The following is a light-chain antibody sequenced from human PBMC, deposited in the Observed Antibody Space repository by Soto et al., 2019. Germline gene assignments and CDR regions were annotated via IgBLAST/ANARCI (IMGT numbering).Light chain of an antibody. CDR3: SSYTSSSTLV. CDR2: DVS. Sequence: QSALTQPASVSGSPGRSITISCTGTSSDVGGYNYVSWYQQHPVKAPKLMIYDVSNRPSGVSNRSSGSKSGNTASLTISRLQAEDEADYYCSSYTSSSTLVFGTRTKLTVL. V-gene: IGLV2-14*01. CDR1: SSDVGGYNY. J-gene: IGLJ1*01.